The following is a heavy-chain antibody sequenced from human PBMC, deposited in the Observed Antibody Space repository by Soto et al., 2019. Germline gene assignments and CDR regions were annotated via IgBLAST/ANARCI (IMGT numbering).Heavy chain of an antibody. Sequence: VQLVESGGGVVQPGRSLRLSCEASGFTFSGYGMHWVRQAPGKGLEWVAVISYCGINEYYEDSGKGRFTISRDNSKNTLYLQMNSLRIEDTAGYFCTEEDSSGRYSLDYWGQGSQVTVSS. D-gene: IGHD1-26*01. CDR1: GFTFSGYG. CDR3: TEEDSSGRYSLDY. CDR2: ISYCGINE. V-gene: IGHV3-30*18. J-gene: IGHJ4*02.